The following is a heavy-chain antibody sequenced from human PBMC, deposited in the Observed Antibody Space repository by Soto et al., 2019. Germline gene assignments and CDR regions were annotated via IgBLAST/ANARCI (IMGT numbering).Heavy chain of an antibody. J-gene: IGHJ5*02. Sequence: QVQLVQSGAEVKNPGASLKVSCKTSGYTFNVYYIHWVRQAPGQGLEWMAWINTNSGGTNYAPKFQGRVTVTRDTSISTAYLELSRLRFDDTAVYYCARARGSLNWFDPWGQGTLVTVSS. V-gene: IGHV1-2*02. CDR1: GYTFNVYY. CDR3: ARARGSLNWFDP. CDR2: INTNSGGT.